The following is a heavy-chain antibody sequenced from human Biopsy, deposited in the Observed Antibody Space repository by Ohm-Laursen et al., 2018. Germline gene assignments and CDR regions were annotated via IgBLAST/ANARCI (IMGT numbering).Heavy chain of an antibody. CDR3: ARRGSGGRSFDY. CDR2: ISNIGNT. Sequence: GTLPLTCTVSGDSINSSYWSWIRQAPGKGLEWIGFISNIGNTNYNPSLKSRVTISADTSKNQFSLKLGSVTVADTAVFYCARRGSGGRSFDYWGQGSLVTVSS. V-gene: IGHV4-59*08. D-gene: IGHD2-15*01. CDR1: GDSINSSY. J-gene: IGHJ4*02.